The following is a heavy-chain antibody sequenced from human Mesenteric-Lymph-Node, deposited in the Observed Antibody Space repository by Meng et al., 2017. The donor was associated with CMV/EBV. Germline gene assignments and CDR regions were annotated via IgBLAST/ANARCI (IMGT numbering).Heavy chain of an antibody. CDR3: ATKKEGCSSSSCFDY. CDR1: GFTFSHYA. CDR2: VSHDGATE. V-gene: IGHV3-30-3*01. J-gene: IGHJ4*02. Sequence: GESLKISCAASGFTFSHYAIHWVRQAPGKGLEWVAVVSHDGATEKYADSVRGRFTVSRDDSRDTQFLQMNSLRPEDTAVYYCATKKEGCSSSSCFDYWGQGTLVTVSS. D-gene: IGHD2-2*01.